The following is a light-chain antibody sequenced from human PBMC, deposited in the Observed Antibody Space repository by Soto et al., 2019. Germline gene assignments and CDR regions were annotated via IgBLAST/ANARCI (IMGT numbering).Light chain of an antibody. CDR1: KSVSSSY. V-gene: IGKV3-20*01. Sequence: EIVLTQSPGTLSLSPGEIATLSCRSRKSVSSSYLAWYQQKPGQAPRLLIYGAYSRATGIPDRFSGSGSGTDFNLTISRLEPEDFAVYYCQQYGSSPTFGPGTKVDIK. J-gene: IGKJ3*01. CDR3: QQYGSSPT. CDR2: GAY.